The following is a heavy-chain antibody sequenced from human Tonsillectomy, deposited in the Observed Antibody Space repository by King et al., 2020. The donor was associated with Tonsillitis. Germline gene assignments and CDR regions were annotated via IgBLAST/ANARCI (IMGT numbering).Heavy chain of an antibody. CDR2: IIPIIGMG. J-gene: IGHJ4*02. CDR1: GGTFSSHA. V-gene: IGHV1-69*04. CDR3: ARGLYDSSGFTLGY. D-gene: IGHD3-22*01. Sequence: VQLVQSGAEVKKPGSSVKVSCKASGGTFSSHAISWLRQAPGQGLEWMGRIIPIIGMGNYAQKFQGRVTITADASTSTAYMELGSLRSEDTAVYYCARGLYDSSGFTLGYWGQGTPVTVSS.